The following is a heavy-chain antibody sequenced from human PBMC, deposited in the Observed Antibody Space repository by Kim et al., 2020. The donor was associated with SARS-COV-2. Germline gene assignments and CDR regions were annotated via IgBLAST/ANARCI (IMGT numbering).Heavy chain of an antibody. V-gene: IGHV4-4*02. CDR1: GGSISSSNW. CDR2: IYHSGST. CDR3: ARLQKFAFYYYYGMDV. J-gene: IGHJ6*02. Sequence: SETLSLTCAVSGGSISSSNWWSWVRQPPGKGLEWIGEIYHSGSTNYNPSLKSRVTISVDKSKNQFSLKLSSVTAADTAVYYCARLQKFAFYYYYGMDVWGQGTTVTVSS. D-gene: IGHD4-4*01.